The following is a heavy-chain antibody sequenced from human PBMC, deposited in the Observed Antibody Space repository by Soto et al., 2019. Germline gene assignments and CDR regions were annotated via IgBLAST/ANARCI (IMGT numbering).Heavy chain of an antibody. D-gene: IGHD3-22*01. CDR1: GFTFSSYA. J-gene: IGHJ4*02. CDR2: ISSTSDAM. V-gene: IGHV3-21*01. Sequence: GGSLRLSCAASGFTFSSYAMSWVRQAPGKGLEWVSAISSTSDAMYYADSVKGRFTVSRDNAKNPLYLHINSLRAEDTAVYYCARSPIPSYYDSSGYDLYFDYWGQGTLVTVSS. CDR3: ARSPIPSYYDSSGYDLYFDY.